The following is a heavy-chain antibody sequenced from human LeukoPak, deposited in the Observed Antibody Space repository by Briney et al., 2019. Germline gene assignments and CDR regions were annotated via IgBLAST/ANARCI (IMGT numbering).Heavy chain of an antibody. CDR1: GFTFSSYE. D-gene: IGHD6-13*01. Sequence: GGSLRLSCAASGFTFSSYEMNWVRQAPGKVLEWVSYISSSGSTIYYADSVKGRFTISRDNAKNSLYLQMNSLRAEDTAVYYCARGDGESSSWPHWGQGTLVTVSS. J-gene: IGHJ4*02. CDR2: ISSSGSTI. CDR3: ARGDGESSSWPH. V-gene: IGHV3-48*03.